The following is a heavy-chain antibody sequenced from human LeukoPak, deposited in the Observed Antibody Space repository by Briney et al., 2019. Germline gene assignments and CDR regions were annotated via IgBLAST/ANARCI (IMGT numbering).Heavy chain of an antibody. Sequence: ASVKVSCKASGYTFNTYYMDWVRQAPGQGLEWMGIINPSGGDTSYARKFQGRVTMTRDTSTSTVYMELSSLRSEDTAVYYCARDSIGLLWVGELLDQRPLDYWGQGTLVTVSS. D-gene: IGHD3-10*01. CDR2: INPSGGDT. V-gene: IGHV1-46*02. CDR3: ARDSIGLLWVGELLDQRPLDY. CDR1: GYTFNTYY. J-gene: IGHJ4*02.